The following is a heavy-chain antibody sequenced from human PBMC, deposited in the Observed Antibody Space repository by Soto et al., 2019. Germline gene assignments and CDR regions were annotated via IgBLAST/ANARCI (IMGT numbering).Heavy chain of an antibody. Sequence: SQTLSLTCAISGDSVSSNSAAWSWIRQSPSRGLEWLGRTYYRSKWYNDYAVSVKSRITIKPDTSKNQFSLQLDSVTPEDTAVYFCARDTTPRSGWNYYEYWGKGTLVTVSS. CDR1: GDSVSSNSAA. V-gene: IGHV6-1*01. CDR3: ARDTTPRSGWNYYEY. D-gene: IGHD6-19*01. CDR2: TYYRSKWYN. J-gene: IGHJ4*02.